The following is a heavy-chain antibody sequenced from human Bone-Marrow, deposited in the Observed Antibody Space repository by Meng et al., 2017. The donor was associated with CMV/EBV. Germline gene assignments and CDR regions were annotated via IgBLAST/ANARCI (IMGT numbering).Heavy chain of an antibody. Sequence: GESLKISCGTSGFKLSIYWMTWVRQAPGRGLEWLANINQDGSEKYYVDSVKGRFTIPRDNVKNSVWLQMNSLRAEDTGVYYCARRKILTGHRLDSWGQGTLVTVSS. V-gene: IGHV3-7*01. D-gene: IGHD3-9*01. CDR1: GFKLSIYW. CDR3: ARRKILTGHRLDS. CDR2: INQDGSEK. J-gene: IGHJ4*02.